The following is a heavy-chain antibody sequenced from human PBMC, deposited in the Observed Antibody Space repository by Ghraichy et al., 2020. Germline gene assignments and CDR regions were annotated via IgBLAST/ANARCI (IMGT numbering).Heavy chain of an antibody. J-gene: IGHJ4*02. D-gene: IGHD6-19*01. V-gene: IGHV3-23*01. CDR2: ISGSGGST. Sequence: GVLRLSCAASGFTFSSYAMSWVRQEPGKGLEGVSAISGSGGSTYYADSVKGRFTISRDNSKNTLYLQMNSLRAEETAVYYCAKDLRSIAVAGTSLGYWGQGPLVTVSS. CDR1: GFTFSSYA. CDR3: AKDLRSIAVAGTSLGY.